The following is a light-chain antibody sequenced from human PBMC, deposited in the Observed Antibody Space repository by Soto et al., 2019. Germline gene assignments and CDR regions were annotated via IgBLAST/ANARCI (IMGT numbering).Light chain of an antibody. J-gene: IGKJ4*01. CDR1: QSVTTF. V-gene: IGKV3-11*01. CDR3: QQRSNWPPVLT. Sequence: DIVLTQSPATLSLSAGERATLACRATQSVTTFLAWSQQKPGQVPRLLIYDASNRATGIGARFSGSGSGAGFALTISSLEPEDCAVYYCQQRSNWPPVLTFGGGTKVDIK. CDR2: DAS.